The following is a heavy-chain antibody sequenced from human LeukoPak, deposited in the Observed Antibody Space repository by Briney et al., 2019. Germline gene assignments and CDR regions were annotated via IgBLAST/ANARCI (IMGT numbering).Heavy chain of an antibody. CDR3: ALTPDYYGSGSFDY. Sequence: GRSLRLSCAASGFTFSSYWMSWVRQAPGKGLEWVADIKQDGSEKYYVDSVKGRFTISRDNAKNSLYLQMNNLRAEDTAVYYCALTPDYYGSGSFDYWGQGTLVTVSS. CDR2: IKQDGSEK. CDR1: GFTFSSYW. D-gene: IGHD3-10*01. J-gene: IGHJ4*02. V-gene: IGHV3-7*01.